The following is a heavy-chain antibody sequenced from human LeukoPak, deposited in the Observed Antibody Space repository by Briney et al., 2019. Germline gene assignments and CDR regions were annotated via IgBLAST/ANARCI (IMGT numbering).Heavy chain of an antibody. CDR2: IYYSGST. D-gene: IGHD2-15*01. V-gene: IGHV4-59*01. CDR3: ARVEVVVVAATRYWYFDL. Sequence: SETLSLTCTVSGGSISSYYWSWIRQPPGKGLEWIGYIYYSGSTNYNPSLKRRVTISVDTSKNQFSLKLSSVTAADTAVYYCARVEVVVVAATRYWYFDLWGRGTLVTVSS. CDR1: GGSISSYY. J-gene: IGHJ2*01.